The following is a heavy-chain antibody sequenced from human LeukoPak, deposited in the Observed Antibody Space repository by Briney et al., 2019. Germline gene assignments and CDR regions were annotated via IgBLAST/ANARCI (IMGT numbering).Heavy chain of an antibody. V-gene: IGHV4-4*07. Sequence: SETLSLTCTVSGGTISSYYWSWIRQPAGKGLEWIGRIYTSGSTNYNPSLKSRVTMSVDTSKNQFSLKLSSVTAADTAVYYCARENRLDPSLRSGAYGMDVWGQGTTVTVSS. CDR1: GGTISSYY. D-gene: IGHD2-15*01. J-gene: IGHJ6*02. CDR3: ARENRLDPSLRSGAYGMDV. CDR2: IYTSGST.